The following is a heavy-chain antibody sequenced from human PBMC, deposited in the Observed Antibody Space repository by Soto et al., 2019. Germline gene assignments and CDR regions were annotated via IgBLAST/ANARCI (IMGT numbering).Heavy chain of an antibody. CDR1: GFTFSSYA. CDR2: ISGSGGST. D-gene: IGHD2-2*01. CDR3: ARGMEDIVVVPAGHGIGAFDI. V-gene: IGHV3-23*01. Sequence: GGSLRLSCAASGFTFSSYAMSWVRQAPGKGLEWVSAISGSGGSTYYADSVKGRFTISRDNSKNTLYLQMNSLRAEDTAVYYCARGMEDIVVVPAGHGIGAFDIWGQGTMVTVSS. J-gene: IGHJ3*02.